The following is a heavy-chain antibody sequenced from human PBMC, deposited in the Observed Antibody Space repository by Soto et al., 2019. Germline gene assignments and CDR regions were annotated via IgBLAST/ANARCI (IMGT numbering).Heavy chain of an antibody. J-gene: IGHJ4*02. CDR1: GPPVGPNP. Sequence: EVQLVESGGGLVQPGGSRGLSCAPSGPPVGPNPMSWVRRAPGKGLEWVSVIYTGGGTHYADSVKGRFTISRDNSKNTVNLQMNSLRPEDTAVYYCARDGSGHWGQGTLVTVSS. CDR3: ARDGSGH. CDR2: IYTGGGT. V-gene: IGHV3-66*01.